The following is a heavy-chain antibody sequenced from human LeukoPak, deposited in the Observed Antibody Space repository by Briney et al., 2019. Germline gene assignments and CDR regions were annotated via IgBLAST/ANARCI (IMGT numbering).Heavy chain of an antibody. Sequence: PGGSLRLSCAASGFTFSSYAMHWVRQAPGKGLEWVAVISYDGSNKYYADSVKGRFTISRDNSKNTLYLQMNSLRAEDTAVYYCARDGGGWFGYWAQGTLVTVSS. V-gene: IGHV3-30*04. J-gene: IGHJ4*02. CDR3: ARDGGGWFGY. CDR1: GFTFSSYA. CDR2: ISYDGSNK. D-gene: IGHD6-19*01.